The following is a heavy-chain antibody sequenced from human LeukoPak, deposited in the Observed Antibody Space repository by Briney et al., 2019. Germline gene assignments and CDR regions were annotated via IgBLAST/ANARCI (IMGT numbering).Heavy chain of an antibody. CDR1: GGTFSSYA. CDR2: IIPIFGTA. Sequence: GASVEVSYKASGGTFSSYAISWVRQAPGQGLEWMGGIIPIFGTANYAQKFQGRVTITTDESTSTAYMELSSLRSEDTAVYYCAILYGSSLGPYYFDYWGQGTLVTVSS. CDR3: AILYGSSLGPYYFDY. D-gene: IGHD6-6*01. V-gene: IGHV1-69*05. J-gene: IGHJ4*02.